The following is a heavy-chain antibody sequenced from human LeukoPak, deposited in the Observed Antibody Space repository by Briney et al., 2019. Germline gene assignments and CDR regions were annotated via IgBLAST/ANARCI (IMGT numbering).Heavy chain of an antibody. CDR2: ISGSGGST. J-gene: IGHJ4*02. CDR1: GFTFSSYA. D-gene: IGHD6-19*01. V-gene: IGHV3-23*01. CDR3: AKASGWPYYFDY. Sequence: GGSLRLSCAASGFTFSSYAMSWVRQAPGKGLEWVSAISGSGGSTYYADSVKGRFTVSRDNSKNTLYLQMNSLRAEDTAVYYCAKASGWPYYFDYWGQGTLVTVSS.